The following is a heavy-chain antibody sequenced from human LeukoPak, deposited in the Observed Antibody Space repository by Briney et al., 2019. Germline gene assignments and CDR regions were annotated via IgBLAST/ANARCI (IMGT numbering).Heavy chain of an antibody. CDR1: GFTFSNYW. CDR3: ARGGNYDILTGYIFDY. V-gene: IGHV3-7*03. Sequence: GGSLRLSCAASGFTFSNYWMSWVRQAPGKGLEWVANIKHDGRDKHYVDSVKGRFTISRDSAKNSLNLQMNSLRAEDTAVYYCARGGNYDILTGYIFDYWGQGTLVTISS. D-gene: IGHD3-9*01. CDR2: IKHDGRDK. J-gene: IGHJ4*02.